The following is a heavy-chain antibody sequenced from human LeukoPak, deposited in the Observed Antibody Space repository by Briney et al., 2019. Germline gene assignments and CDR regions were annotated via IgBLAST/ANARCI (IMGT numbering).Heavy chain of an antibody. CDR3: ARDHSGSYLSFWFDP. Sequence: ASVKVSCKASGGTFSSYAISWVRQAPGQGLEWMGGIIPIFGTANYAQKFQGRVTITADESTSTAYMELSSLGSEDTAVYYCARDHSGSYLSFWFDPWGQGTLVTVSS. CDR1: GGTFSSYA. CDR2: IIPIFGTA. J-gene: IGHJ5*02. D-gene: IGHD1-26*01. V-gene: IGHV1-69*13.